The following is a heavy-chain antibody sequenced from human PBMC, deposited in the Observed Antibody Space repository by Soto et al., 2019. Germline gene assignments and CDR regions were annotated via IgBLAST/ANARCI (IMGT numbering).Heavy chain of an antibody. Sequence: QVQLVESGGGVVQPGTSLRLSCAASGFTSSSFVIHWVRQAPGKGLEWLSVISSDGNNQYYADSVKGRFTISRDNSKRTLYLQVNSLRADDTAVYFCAKERGVLDAFDMCGQGTMVTVS. CDR3: AKERGVLDAFDM. D-gene: IGHD3-10*01. CDR2: ISSDGNNQ. V-gene: IGHV3-30*18. CDR1: GFTSSSFV. J-gene: IGHJ3*02.